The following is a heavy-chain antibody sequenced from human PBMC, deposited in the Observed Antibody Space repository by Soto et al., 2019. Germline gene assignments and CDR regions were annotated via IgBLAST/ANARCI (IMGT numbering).Heavy chain of an antibody. J-gene: IGHJ4*02. CDR1: GFTFSGYA. CDR2: IPGSGGST. D-gene: IGHD3-10*01. V-gene: IGHV3-23*01. CDR3: AKIGTSASVSLPLVLLDY. Sequence: PGGPRSLSCAASGFTFSGYAMSWVRPSPEKGLEWVSAIPGSGGSTYYAGSVKGRFTLSRDNSKNTLYLQMNNLRVEDTAVYYCAKIGTSASVSLPLVLLDYWGQGALVTVSS.